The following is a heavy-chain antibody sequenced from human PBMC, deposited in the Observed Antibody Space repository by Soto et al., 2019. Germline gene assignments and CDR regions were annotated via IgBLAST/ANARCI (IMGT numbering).Heavy chain of an antibody. Sequence: QVQLVQSGAEVKKPGSSVKVSCKASGGTFSSYAISWVRQAPGQGLEWMGGIIPIFGTANYAQKFQGRVTMTAYESTSTAYMELSSLRSEDTAVYYCARRRNTAMVTSPFDYWGQGTLVTVSS. CDR1: GGTFSSYA. CDR2: IIPIFGTA. CDR3: ARRRNTAMVTSPFDY. J-gene: IGHJ4*02. D-gene: IGHD5-18*01. V-gene: IGHV1-69*01.